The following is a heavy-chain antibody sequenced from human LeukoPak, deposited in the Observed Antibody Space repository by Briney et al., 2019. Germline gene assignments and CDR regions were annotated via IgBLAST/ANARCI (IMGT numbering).Heavy chain of an antibody. CDR2: IYYSGST. Sequence: PSGTLSLTCTVSGGSISSSSYYWGWIRQPPGKGLEWIGSIYYSGSTYYNPSLKSRVTISVDTSKNQFSLKLSSVTAADTAVYYCAIRSGPLPRPFFDYWGQGTLVTVSS. D-gene: IGHD3-3*01. J-gene: IGHJ4*02. CDR1: GGSISSSSYY. V-gene: IGHV4-39*01. CDR3: AIRSGPLPRPFFDY.